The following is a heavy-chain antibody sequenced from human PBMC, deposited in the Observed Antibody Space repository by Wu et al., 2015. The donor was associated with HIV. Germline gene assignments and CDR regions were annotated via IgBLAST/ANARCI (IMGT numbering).Heavy chain of an antibody. Sequence: EVQLVQSGAEVKKPGSAVKISCKVSGDTFSDHYIHWVQQAPGKGLEWMGLVYAGDGSNKYARELPGQSHHNRADKSTDKQPIWSLSRLKDLKGLGHLYCARESGKMAYRKFDYWGQG. J-gene: IGHJ4*02. CDR1: GDTFSDHY. CDR3: ARESGKMAYRKFDY. D-gene: IGHD5-24*01. CDR2: VYAGDGSN. V-gene: IGHV1-69-2*01.